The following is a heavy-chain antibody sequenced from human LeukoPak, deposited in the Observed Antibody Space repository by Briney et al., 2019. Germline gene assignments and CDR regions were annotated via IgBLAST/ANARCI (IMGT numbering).Heavy chain of an antibody. CDR2: IYTSGST. CDR3: ARGGDRFDY. V-gene: IGHV4-61*02. Sequence: PSQTLSLTCTVSSGSISSGSYYWSWIRQPAGKELEWIGRIYTSGSTNYNPSLKSRVTISVDTSKNQFSLKLSSVSAADTAVYYCARGGDRFDYWGQGTLVTVSS. D-gene: IGHD4-17*01. J-gene: IGHJ4*02. CDR1: SGSISSGSYY.